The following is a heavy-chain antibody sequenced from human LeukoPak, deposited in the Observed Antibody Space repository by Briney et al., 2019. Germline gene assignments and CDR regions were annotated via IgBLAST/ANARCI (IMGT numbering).Heavy chain of an antibody. J-gene: IGHJ3*02. CDR1: GYTFTGYY. D-gene: IGHD5-18*01. CDR3: ARGDTAMHDGAFDI. V-gene: IGHV1-2*06. CDR2: INPNSGGT. Sequence: ASVTVSCKASGYTFTGYYMHWVRQAPGQGLEWMGRINPNSGGTNYAQKFQGRVTMTRDTSISTAYMELSRLRSDDTAVYYCARGDTAMHDGAFDIWGQGTMVTVSS.